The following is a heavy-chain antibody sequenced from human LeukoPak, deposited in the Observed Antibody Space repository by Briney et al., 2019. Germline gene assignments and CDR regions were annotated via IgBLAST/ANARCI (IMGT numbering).Heavy chain of an antibody. D-gene: IGHD6-19*01. CDR3: ARDGGPDSSGWLYYYYYGMDV. Sequence: GGSLRLSCAASGFTFSSYAMHWVRQAPGKGLEWVANIKQDGSEKYYVDSVKGRFTISRDNAKNSLYLQMNSLRAEDTAVHYCARDGGPDSSGWLYYYYYGMDVWGQGTTVTVSS. J-gene: IGHJ6*02. V-gene: IGHV3-7*03. CDR1: GFTFSSYA. CDR2: IKQDGSEK.